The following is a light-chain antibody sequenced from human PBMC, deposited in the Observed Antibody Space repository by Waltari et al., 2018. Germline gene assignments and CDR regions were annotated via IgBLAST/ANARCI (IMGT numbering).Light chain of an antibody. J-gene: IGKJ3*01. CDR3: QKYNSVPLT. CDR2: VAS. Sequence: DIQMTQSPASLSASVGDRVTITRRASQDISDSLAWYQQKPGRVPKLLIYVASTLQAGVPSRFSGSGSGTDFTLTISSLQPEDVATYYCQKYNSVPLTFGPGTKVDLK. CDR1: QDISDS. V-gene: IGKV1-27*01.